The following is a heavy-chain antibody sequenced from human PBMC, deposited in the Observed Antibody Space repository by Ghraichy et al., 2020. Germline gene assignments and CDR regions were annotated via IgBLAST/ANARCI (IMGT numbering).Heavy chain of an antibody. D-gene: IGHD2-21*01. J-gene: IGHJ6*02. CDR2: ITSSSRSI. V-gene: IGHV3-48*02. Sequence: GGSLRLSCVGSGFTFSSYNMNWVRQSPGKGLEWVSYITSSSRSIFYADSVKGRFTISRDNAKNSLSLQMNSLRDEDTAVYYCARASRVVRFYYYDVMDVWGPGTPVTASS. CDR1: GFTFSSYN. CDR3: ARASRVVRFYYYDVMDV.